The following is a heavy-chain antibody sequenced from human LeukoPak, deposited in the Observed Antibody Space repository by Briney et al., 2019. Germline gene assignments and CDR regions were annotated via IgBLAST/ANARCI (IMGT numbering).Heavy chain of an antibody. D-gene: IGHD3-3*01. CDR1: GYTFTSYD. CDR3: ARITSPYYDFWSGYYGWFDP. V-gene: IGHV1-8*01. CDR2: MNPNSGNT. J-gene: IGHJ5*02. Sequence: AASVKVSCKASGYTFTSYDINWVRQATGQGLEWMGWMNPNSGNTGYAQKFQGRVTMTRNTSISTAYMELSSLRSEDTAVYYCARITSPYYDFWSGYYGWFDPWGQGTLVTVSS.